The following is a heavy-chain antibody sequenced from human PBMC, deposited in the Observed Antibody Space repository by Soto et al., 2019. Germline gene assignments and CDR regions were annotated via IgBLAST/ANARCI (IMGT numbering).Heavy chain of an antibody. Sequence: GGSLRLSCAASGFTFSSYSMNWVRQAPGKGLEWVSSISSSSSYIYYADSVKGRFTISRDNAKNSLYLQMNSLRAEDTAVYYCARDVLSQEVAAGDVLDYWGQGTLVTVSS. CDR3: ARDVLSQEVAAGDVLDY. D-gene: IGHD2-15*01. J-gene: IGHJ4*02. CDR1: GFTFSSYS. V-gene: IGHV3-21*01. CDR2: ISSSSSYI.